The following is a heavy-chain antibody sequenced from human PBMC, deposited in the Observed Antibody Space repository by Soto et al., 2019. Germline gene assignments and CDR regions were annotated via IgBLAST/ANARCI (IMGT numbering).Heavy chain of an antibody. CDR3: RRDGHLWLYAYGMDC. Sequence: VQLVESGGGVVQPGGSLRLSCAASGFTFSSHAMYWVRQAPGKGLEWVAVISYGGGNIYYVDSVKGRFTISRDNSNNTLYLQMHSLSAEETDVYYCRRDGHLWLYAYGMDCWGQGSTVTV. CDR1: GFTFSSHA. J-gene: IGHJ6*01. V-gene: IGHV3-30-3*01. CDR2: ISYGGGNI. D-gene: IGHD2-8*01.